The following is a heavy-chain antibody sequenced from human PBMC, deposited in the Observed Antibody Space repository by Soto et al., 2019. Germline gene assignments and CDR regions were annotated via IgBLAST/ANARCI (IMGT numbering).Heavy chain of an antibody. J-gene: IGHJ5*02. CDR2: IYHSGST. CDR1: GGSISSGGYS. CDR3: ASVVAAILLYWFDP. Sequence: QLQLQESSSELVKPSQTLSLTCAVSGGSISSGGYSWSWIQQPPGKGLEWIEYIYHSGSTYYNPSLKSRVTISVDRSKNQFSLKLSSVTAADTAVYYCASVVAAILLYWFDPWGQGTLVTVSS. D-gene: IGHD2-15*01. V-gene: IGHV4-30-2*01.